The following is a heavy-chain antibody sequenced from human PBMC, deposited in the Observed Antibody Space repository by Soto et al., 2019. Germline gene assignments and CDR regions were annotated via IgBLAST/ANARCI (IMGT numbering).Heavy chain of an antibody. V-gene: IGHV4-30-4*01. D-gene: IGHD2-2*01. CDR3: ARDHAHCSSTSCYSVREPFIDY. J-gene: IGHJ4*02. Sequence: SETLSLTCTVSGGSISSGDYYWSWIRQPPGKGLEWIGYIYYSGSTYYNPSLKSRVTISVDTSKNQFSLKLSSVTAADTAVYYCARDHAHCSSTSCYSVREPFIDYWGPGTLVTVSS. CDR2: IYYSGST. CDR1: GGSISSGDYY.